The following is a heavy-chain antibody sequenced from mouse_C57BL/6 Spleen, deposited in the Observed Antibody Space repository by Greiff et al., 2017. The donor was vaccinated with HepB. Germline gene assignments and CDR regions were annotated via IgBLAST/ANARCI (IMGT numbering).Heavy chain of an antibody. V-gene: IGHV6-6*01. Sequence: EVQLQESGGGLVQPGGSMKLSCAASGFTFSDAWMDWVRQSPEKGLEWVAEIRNKANNHATYYAESVKGRFTISRDDSKSSVYLQMNSLRAEDTGIYYCTSHDGYYGFDVWGTGTTVTVSS. CDR1: GFTFSDAW. CDR3: TSHDGYYGFDV. J-gene: IGHJ1*03. D-gene: IGHD2-3*01. CDR2: IRNKANNHAT.